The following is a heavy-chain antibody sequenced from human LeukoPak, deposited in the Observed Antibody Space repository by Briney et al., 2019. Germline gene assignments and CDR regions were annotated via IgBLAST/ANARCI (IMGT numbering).Heavy chain of an antibody. CDR2: INPNSGVT. CDR3: ARGRRILGGPENAGDFFDF. CDR1: GYTFTGYS. Sequence: ASLKVSCKASGYTFTGYSMHWVRQAPGQGLEWMGWINPNSGVTNYAQKFQGRVTMTRDTSISTAYMELSSLRSDDTAVYYCARGRRILGGPENAGDFFDFWGQGSLVTVSS. V-gene: IGHV1-2*02. D-gene: IGHD3-16*01. J-gene: IGHJ4*01.